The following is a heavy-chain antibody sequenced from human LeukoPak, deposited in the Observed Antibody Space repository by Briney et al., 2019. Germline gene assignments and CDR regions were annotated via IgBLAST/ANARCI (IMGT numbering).Heavy chain of an antibody. V-gene: IGHV3-74*01. D-gene: IGHD2-2*02. Sequence: GGSLRLSCAASGFVFSSYRLHWVRQAPGKGPVWVSHIDGDGSDTDCADSVKGRFTISRDNAKKTLYLQMNSLRAEDTAVYYCAKGGCSSTSCYTDYWGQGTLVTVSS. CDR1: GFVFSSYR. J-gene: IGHJ4*02. CDR2: IDGDGSDT. CDR3: AKGGCSSTSCYTDY.